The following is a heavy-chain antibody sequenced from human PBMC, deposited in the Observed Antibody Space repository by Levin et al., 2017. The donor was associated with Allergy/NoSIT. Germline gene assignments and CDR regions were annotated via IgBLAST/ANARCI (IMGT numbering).Heavy chain of an antibody. CDR2: INNSGST. D-gene: IGHD2-21*02. J-gene: IGHJ4*02. CDR1: GGSFSGYY. Sequence: SETLSLTCAVYGGSFSGYYWSWIRQPPGKGLEWIGEINNSGSTNYNPSPKSRVTISVDTSKNQFSLKLSSVTAADTAVYYCASGGMNCGGDCFHSYYFDYWGQGTLVTVSS. CDR3: ASGGMNCGGDCFHSYYFDY. V-gene: IGHV4-34*01.